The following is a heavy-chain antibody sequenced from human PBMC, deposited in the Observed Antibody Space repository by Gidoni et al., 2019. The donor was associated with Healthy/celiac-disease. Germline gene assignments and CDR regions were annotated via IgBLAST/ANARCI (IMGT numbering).Heavy chain of an antibody. Sequence: QVQLQQWAAGLLKPSATLSLTCAVYGGSFSGYYWSWIRQPPGKGLEWIGEINHSGSTNYNPTLKSRVTISVDTSKNQFSLKLSSVTAADTAVYYCARSGRGISWYRGTLGFDYWGQGTLVTVSS. CDR2: INHSGST. CDR1: GGSFSGYY. V-gene: IGHV4-34*01. D-gene: IGHD3-10*01. CDR3: ARSGRGISWYRGTLGFDY. J-gene: IGHJ4*02.